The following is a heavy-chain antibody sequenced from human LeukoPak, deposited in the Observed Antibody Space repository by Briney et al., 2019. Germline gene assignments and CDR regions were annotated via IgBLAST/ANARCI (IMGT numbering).Heavy chain of an antibody. CDR3: ARSPDSDRHDY. CDR1: GASTSLHY. CDR2: ILSSGLT. Sequence: SETLSLTCSVSGASTSLHYWSWTRQSPGKGLEWIGNILSSGLTHYNPSHKSRVTISGDTSRNQFSLKVTSVTGADTAVYCCARSPDSDRHDYWGQGILVIVSS. J-gene: IGHJ4*02. V-gene: IGHV4-4*08. D-gene: IGHD3-9*01.